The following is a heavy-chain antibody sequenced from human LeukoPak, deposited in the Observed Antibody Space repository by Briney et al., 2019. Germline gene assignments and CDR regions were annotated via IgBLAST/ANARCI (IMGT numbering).Heavy chain of an antibody. D-gene: IGHD5-18*01. V-gene: IGHV3-33*01. CDR2: IWYDGSNK. CDR1: GFTFSNYD. J-gene: IGHJ6*02. CDR3: ARDVSRGYLRPLDV. Sequence: GGSLRLSCAASGFTFSNYDMHWVRRAPDKWLGWVAFIWYDGSNKYYADSVKGRFTISRDISKNTLNLQMNSLRVEDTAVYYCARDVSRGYLRPLDVWGQGTTVTVSS.